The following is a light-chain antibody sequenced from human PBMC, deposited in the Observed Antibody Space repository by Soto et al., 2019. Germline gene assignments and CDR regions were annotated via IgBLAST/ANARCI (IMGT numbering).Light chain of an antibody. V-gene: IGKV3-20*01. CDR3: QHFGSSPYT. CDR1: QSVSSNY. Sequence: EIVLMQSPGPLSLSPGERATLSCRASQSVSSNYLAWYQQKPGQAPRLLIYGASSRATGIPDRFSGSGSGTDFTLPSSRREPEDFAVYYCQHFGSSPYTCGQGTKLQIK. CDR2: GAS. J-gene: IGKJ2*01.